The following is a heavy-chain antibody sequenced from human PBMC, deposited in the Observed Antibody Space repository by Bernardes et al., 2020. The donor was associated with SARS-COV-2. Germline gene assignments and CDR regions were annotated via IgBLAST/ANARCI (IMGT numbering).Heavy chain of an antibody. J-gene: IGHJ6*02. CDR2: VSDDGNKR. CDR1: GFTFTNFG. CDR3: ARSAGMDV. V-gene: IGHV3-33*01. Sequence: GGSLRLSCAASGFTFTNFGLHWVRKAPGKGLEWVAVVSDDGNKRMYADSVKGRFTISRDNAKNLVFLQMNSLRAEDTAVFYCARSAGMDVWGQGTMVTVSS.